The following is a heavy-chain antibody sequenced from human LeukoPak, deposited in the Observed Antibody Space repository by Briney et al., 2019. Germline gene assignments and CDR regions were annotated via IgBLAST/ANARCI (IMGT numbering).Heavy chain of an antibody. Sequence: GASLKISCQGSGYSFTSYWIGWVRPLPGKGLEWMGIIYPGDSDTRYSPSFQGQVTISADKSISTAYLQWSSLKASDTAMYYCARSPYTYSSSCENAFDIWGQGTMVTVSS. J-gene: IGHJ3*02. CDR2: IYPGDSDT. V-gene: IGHV5-51*01. CDR1: GYSFTSYW. CDR3: ARSPYTYSSSCENAFDI. D-gene: IGHD6-13*01.